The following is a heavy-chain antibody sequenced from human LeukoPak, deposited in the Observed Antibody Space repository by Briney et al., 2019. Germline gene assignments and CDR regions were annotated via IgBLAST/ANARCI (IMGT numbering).Heavy chain of an antibody. J-gene: IGHJ4*02. Sequence: GGSLRLSCAASGFTVSNNYMSWVRQAPGKGLEWVSAIYSGGNTYYSDSVKGRFTIPRDNSKNTLYLQMNSLETEDTAVYFCTRARRGYTYDWGQGTLVTVSS. V-gene: IGHV3-53*03. CDR1: GFTVSNNY. D-gene: IGHD5-18*01. CDR3: TRARRGYTYD. CDR2: IYSGGNT.